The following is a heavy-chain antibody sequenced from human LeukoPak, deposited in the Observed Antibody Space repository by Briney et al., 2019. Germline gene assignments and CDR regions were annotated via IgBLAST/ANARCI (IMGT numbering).Heavy chain of an antibody. CDR2: IYYSGST. CDR3: ARDVLESKGMDV. Sequence: PSETLSLTCTVSGGSISSYYWSWIRQPPGKGLEWIGYIYYSGSTNYNPSLKSRVTISVDTSKNQFSLKLSSVTAADTAVYYCARDVLESKGMDVWGQGTTVTVSS. V-gene: IGHV4-59*01. CDR1: GGSISSYY. J-gene: IGHJ6*02. D-gene: IGHD3-3*01.